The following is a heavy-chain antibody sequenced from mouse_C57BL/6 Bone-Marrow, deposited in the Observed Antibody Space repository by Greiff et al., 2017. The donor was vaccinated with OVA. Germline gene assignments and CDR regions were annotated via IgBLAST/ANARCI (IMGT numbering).Heavy chain of an antibody. J-gene: IGHJ2*01. CDR1: GFNIKDDY. CDR2: IDPENGDT. CDR3: TSYGNFDY. D-gene: IGHD2-1*01. Sequence: VQLKEAGAESVRAGASVKLSCTASGFNIKDDYMHWVKQRPEQGLEWIGWIDPENGDTEYASKFQGKATITADTSSNTAYLQLSSLTSEDTAVYYCTSYGNFDYWGQGTTLTVSS. V-gene: IGHV14-4*01.